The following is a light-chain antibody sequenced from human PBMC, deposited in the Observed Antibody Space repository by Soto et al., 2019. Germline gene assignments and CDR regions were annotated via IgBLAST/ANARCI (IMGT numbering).Light chain of an antibody. Sequence: QSVLTQPASVSGSPGQSITLSCTGTSSDVGSYNLVSWYQQHPGKAPKLMIYEGSKRPSGVSNRFSGSKSGNTASLTISGLQAEDEADYYCCTYAGSTTPFGGGTKLTVL. CDR3: CTYAGSTTP. CDR2: EGS. V-gene: IGLV2-23*01. J-gene: IGLJ3*02. CDR1: SSDVGSYNL.